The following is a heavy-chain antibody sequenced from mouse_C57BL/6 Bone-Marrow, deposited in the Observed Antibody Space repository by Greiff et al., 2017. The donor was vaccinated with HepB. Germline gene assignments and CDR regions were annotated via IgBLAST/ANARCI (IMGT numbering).Heavy chain of an antibody. CDR1: GYTFTNYW. Sequence: VQLQQSGAELVRPGTSVKMSCKASGYTFTNYWIGWAKQRPGHGLEWIGDIYPGGGYTNYNEKFKGKATLTADKSSGTAYMQFSSLTSEDSAIYYCARGGYYPEYFDVWGTGTTVTVSS. CDR3: ARGGYYPEYFDV. CDR2: IYPGGGYT. J-gene: IGHJ1*03. V-gene: IGHV1-63*01. D-gene: IGHD1-1*01.